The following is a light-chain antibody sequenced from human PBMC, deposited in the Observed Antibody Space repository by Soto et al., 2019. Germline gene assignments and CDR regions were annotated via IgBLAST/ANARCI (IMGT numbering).Light chain of an antibody. CDR2: DAS. Sequence: DIQMTQSPSTLSGSVGDRVTITCRASQTISSWLAWYQQKPGAPPRLLIYDASILQRGVPSRFSGSGSGTHFIPTISNLQPEDFATYYCQQFNSLFGQGTRLEIK. V-gene: IGKV1-5*01. J-gene: IGKJ5*01. CDR1: QTISSW. CDR3: QQFNSL.